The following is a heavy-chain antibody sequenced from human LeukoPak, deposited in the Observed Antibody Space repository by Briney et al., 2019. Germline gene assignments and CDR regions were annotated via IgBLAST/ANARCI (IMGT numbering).Heavy chain of an antibody. V-gene: IGHV3-30*19. CDR3: ACPSYCTSTSCYEPPSDY. D-gene: IGHD2-2*01. CDR1: GFTFSSYG. CDR2: ISYDGSNK. J-gene: IGHJ4*02. Sequence: GGSLRLSCAASGFTFSSYGMHWVRQAPGKGLEWVAVISYDGSNKYYADSVKGRFTISRDNSKNTLFLQMNSLRVEDAAVYYCACPSYCTSTSCYEPPSDYWGQGTLVTVSS.